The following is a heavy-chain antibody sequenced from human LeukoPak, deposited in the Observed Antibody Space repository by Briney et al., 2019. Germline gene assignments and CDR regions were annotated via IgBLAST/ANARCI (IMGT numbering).Heavy chain of an antibody. D-gene: IGHD2-15*01. CDR1: GFTFRSYG. J-gene: IGHJ4*02. V-gene: IGHV3-23*01. CDR3: AKAGIKDIVVVVAATFAYHFDY. CDR2: ISSSGSST. Sequence: QTGGSLRLSCAASGFTFRSYGMNWVRQAPGKGLEWVSAISSSGSSTYYADSVKGRFTISRDNSKNTLYLQMNSLRAEDTAVYYCAKAGIKDIVVVVAATFAYHFDYWGQGTLVTVSS.